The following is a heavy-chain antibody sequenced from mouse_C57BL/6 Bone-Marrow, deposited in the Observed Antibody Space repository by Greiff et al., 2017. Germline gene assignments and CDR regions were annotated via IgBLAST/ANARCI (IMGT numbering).Heavy chain of an antibody. CDR3: ARGYYGSDYAMDY. CDR1: GYAFSSYW. CDR2: IYPGDGDT. Sequence: VQLQESGAELVKPGASVKISCKASGYAFSSYWMNWVKQRPGKGLEWIGQIYPGDGDTNYNGKFKGKATLTADKSSSTAYMQLSSLTSEDSAVYFCARGYYGSDYAMDYWGQGTSVTVSS. V-gene: IGHV1-80*01. J-gene: IGHJ4*01. D-gene: IGHD1-1*01.